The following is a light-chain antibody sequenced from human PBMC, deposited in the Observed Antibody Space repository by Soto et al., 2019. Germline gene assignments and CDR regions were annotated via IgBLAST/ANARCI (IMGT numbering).Light chain of an antibody. J-gene: IGKJ2*01. V-gene: IGKV3-20*01. Sequence: IVLTQSPGTLSLSPGERATLSCRASQSVSSSNLAWYQQKPGQAPRLLIYGASSRATGIPDRFSGSGSGTDFNLTISRLEPEDFAVYYCQQYGSSTYAFGQGTNLEIK. CDR2: GAS. CDR3: QQYGSSTYA. CDR1: QSVSSSN.